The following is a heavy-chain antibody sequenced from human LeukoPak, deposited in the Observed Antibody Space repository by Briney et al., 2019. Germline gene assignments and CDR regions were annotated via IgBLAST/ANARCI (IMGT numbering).Heavy chain of an antibody. V-gene: IGHV3-7*01. J-gene: IGHJ5*02. CDR3: ARDFNSLLWFGELEFDP. Sequence: GGSLRLSCAASGFIFSGYWMTWVRQVPGKGLEWVANIKQDGSEKYYVDSVKGRFTISRDNAKKSLYLHMNSLRAEDTAVYYCARDFNSLLWFGELEFDPWGQGTLVTVSS. D-gene: IGHD3-10*01. CDR1: GFIFSGYW. CDR2: IKQDGSEK.